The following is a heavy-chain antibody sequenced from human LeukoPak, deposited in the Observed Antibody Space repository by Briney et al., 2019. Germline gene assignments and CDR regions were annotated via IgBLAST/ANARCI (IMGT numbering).Heavy chain of an antibody. CDR1: GGSISSYD. Sequence: PSETLSLTCTVSGGSISSYDCSWIRQPPGKRLEWIGYIYYSGSTNYNPSLKSRVTISVDTSKNQFSLKLSSVTAADTAVYYCARLGAVNRLSFVDYWGQGTLVTVSS. V-gene: IGHV4-59*08. D-gene: IGHD1-14*01. CDR3: ARLGAVNRLSFVDY. J-gene: IGHJ4*02. CDR2: IYYSGST.